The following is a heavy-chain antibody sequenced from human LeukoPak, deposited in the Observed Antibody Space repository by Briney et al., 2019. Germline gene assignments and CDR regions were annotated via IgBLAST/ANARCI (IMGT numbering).Heavy chain of an antibody. D-gene: IGHD3-22*01. CDR3: ASRNYYDSSGYYCYYFDY. CDR1: GFTFSNYA. Sequence: GVSLRLSCAASGFTFSNYAMSGVRQAPGKGLEWVSGISGSGTSTYYADSVKGRFTISRDNSKNTLYLQMNGLRAEDTAVYYCASRNYYDSSGYYCYYFDYWGQGILVTVSP. CDR2: ISGSGTST. J-gene: IGHJ4*02. V-gene: IGHV3-23*01.